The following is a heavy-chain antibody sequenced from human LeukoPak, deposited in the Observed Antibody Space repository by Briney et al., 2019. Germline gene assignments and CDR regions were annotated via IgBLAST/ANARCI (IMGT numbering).Heavy chain of an antibody. Sequence: GGSLSLSCAASRLIYTEYAVSWARQAPGKGLEWVSLINDSGGNSYYADAVEGRFTISRDDSKHTLYLQMSSLRDEDTAIYYCANQNHYGSFDYWGQGTLVTVSS. J-gene: IGHJ4*02. D-gene: IGHD3-10*01. CDR3: ANQNHYGSFDY. CDR1: RLIYTEYA. CDR2: INDSGGNS. V-gene: IGHV3-23*01.